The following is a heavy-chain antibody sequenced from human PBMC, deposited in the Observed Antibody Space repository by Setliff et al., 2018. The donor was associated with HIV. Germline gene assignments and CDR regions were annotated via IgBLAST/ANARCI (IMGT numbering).Heavy chain of an antibody. CDR3: ARSSSSWSGWFDP. CDR2: IYTSGTT. Sequence: PSETLSLTCTVSGDSISSGSYYWSWIRQPAGKGLGWIGRIYTSGTTNYNPSLKSRVTISVDTSKNQFSLKLSSVTAADTAVYYCARSSSSWSGWFDPWGQGTLVTAPQ. CDR1: GDSISSGSYY. J-gene: IGHJ5*02. V-gene: IGHV4-61*02. D-gene: IGHD6-13*01.